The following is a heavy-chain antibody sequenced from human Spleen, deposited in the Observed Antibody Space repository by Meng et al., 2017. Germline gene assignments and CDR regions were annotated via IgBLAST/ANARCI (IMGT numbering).Heavy chain of an antibody. D-gene: IGHD6-19*01. J-gene: IGHJ4*02. CDR3: AIDGSGWQQEDF. CDR2: IWHAGGT. Sequence: QVQLQGSGPGLVKPSDTLSLTCTASGGSMKNDHWWSWVRQTPGKGLEWIGEIWHAGGTNYNPSFKSRVTMSIDKSNNQFSLKLTSVTAADTAVYYCAIDGSGWQQEDFWGQGTLVTVSS. CDR1: GGSMKNDHW. V-gene: IGHV4-4*02.